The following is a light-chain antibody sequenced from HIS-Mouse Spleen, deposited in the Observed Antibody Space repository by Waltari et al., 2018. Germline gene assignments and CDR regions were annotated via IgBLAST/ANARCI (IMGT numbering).Light chain of an antibody. CDR1: SRYVCGYNY. CDR2: DVS. J-gene: IGLJ1*01. Sequence: QSALTQPASVSGSPGQSITISCTGPSRYVCGYNYVSWYQQHPGKAPKLMIYDVSNRPSGVSNRFSGSKSGNTASLTISGLQAEDEADYYCSSYTSSSTYVFGTGTKVTVL. V-gene: IGLV2-14*03. CDR3: SSYTSSSTYV.